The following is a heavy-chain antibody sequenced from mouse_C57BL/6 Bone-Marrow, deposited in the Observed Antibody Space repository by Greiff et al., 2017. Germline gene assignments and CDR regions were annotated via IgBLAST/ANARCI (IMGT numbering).Heavy chain of an antibody. Sequence: EVKLMESGGDLVKPGGSLKLSCAASGFTFSSYGMSWVRQTPDKRLEWVATISSGGSYTYYPDSVKGRFTISRDNAKNTLYLQMSSLKSEDTAMYYCARRFYDGYYDYFDDWGQGTTLTVSS. CDR1: GFTFSSYG. J-gene: IGHJ2*01. CDR2: ISSGGSYT. V-gene: IGHV5-6*02. D-gene: IGHD2-3*01. CDR3: ARRFYDGYYDYFDD.